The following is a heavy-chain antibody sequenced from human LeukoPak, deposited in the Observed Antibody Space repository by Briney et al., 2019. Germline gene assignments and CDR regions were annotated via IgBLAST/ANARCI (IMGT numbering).Heavy chain of an antibody. V-gene: IGHV1-2*02. J-gene: IGHJ4*02. CDR1: GYTFTGFY. Sequence: ASVKVSCKASGYTFTGFYMHWVRQAPGQGLEWMGWINPNSGGTNYAQKFQGRVTMTRDTSISTAYMELSRLRSDDTAVFYCARAGSSSRWVNDYWGQGTLVTVSS. D-gene: IGHD2-15*01. CDR3: ARAGSSSRWVNDY. CDR2: INPNSGGT.